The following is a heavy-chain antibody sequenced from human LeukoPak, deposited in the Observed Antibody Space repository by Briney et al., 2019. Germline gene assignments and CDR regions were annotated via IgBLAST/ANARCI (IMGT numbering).Heavy chain of an antibody. D-gene: IGHD3-22*01. CDR1: GGSISSDH. J-gene: IGHJ5*02. CDR3: ARGPYYDSSGYPWFDP. V-gene: IGHV4-4*07. Sequence: PSETLSHTCTVSGGSISSDHWSWIRQPAGKGLEWIGRTDISGTTKYNPSLKSRVTMSVDMSKNHFSLKLSSVSAADTAVYYCARGPYYDSSGYPWFDPWGQGTPVTVS. CDR2: TDISGTT.